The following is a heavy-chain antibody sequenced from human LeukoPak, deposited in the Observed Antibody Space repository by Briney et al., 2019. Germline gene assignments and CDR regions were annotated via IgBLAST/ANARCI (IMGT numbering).Heavy chain of an antibody. CDR3: ATGAAGTRFLDSLEI. CDR1: GFIFSSYQ. Sequence: PGGSLRLSCAASGFIFSSYQMNWVRQAPGKGLEWIAYISSGGRTIYYADSVKGRFIISRDNTNNSVSLPMNSLSAEDADVCDCATGAAGTRFLDSLEIWGQGTMVTVSS. D-gene: IGHD1-1*01. CDR2: ISSGGRTI. V-gene: IGHV3-48*03. J-gene: IGHJ3*02.